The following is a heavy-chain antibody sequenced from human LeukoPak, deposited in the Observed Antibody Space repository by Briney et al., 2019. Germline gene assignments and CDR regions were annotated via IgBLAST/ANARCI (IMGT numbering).Heavy chain of an antibody. J-gene: IGHJ4*02. CDR1: GFTFSSYA. CDR2: ISGSGGST. Sequence: EGSLRLSCAASGFTFSSYAMSWVRQAPGKGLEWVSAISGSGGSTYYADSVKGRFTISRDNAKNSLYLQMNSLRAEDTAVYYCASQAVVAATPFDYWGQGTLVTVSS. D-gene: IGHD2-15*01. CDR3: ASQAVVAATPFDY. V-gene: IGHV3-23*01.